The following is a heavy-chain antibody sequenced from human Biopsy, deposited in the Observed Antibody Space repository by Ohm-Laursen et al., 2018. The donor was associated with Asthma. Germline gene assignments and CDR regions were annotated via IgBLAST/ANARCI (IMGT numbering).Heavy chain of an antibody. D-gene: IGHD3-3*01. Sequence: GSLRLSCTASGFTFSSYWMSWVRQAPGKGLEWVANIKQDGSNKYYADSVKGRFTISRDNSKNTLYLQMNSLRAEDTAVYYCARSIYDFWSGYYGMDVWGQGTTVTVSS. J-gene: IGHJ6*02. CDR2: IKQDGSNK. V-gene: IGHV3-7*01. CDR3: ARSIYDFWSGYYGMDV. CDR1: GFTFSSYW.